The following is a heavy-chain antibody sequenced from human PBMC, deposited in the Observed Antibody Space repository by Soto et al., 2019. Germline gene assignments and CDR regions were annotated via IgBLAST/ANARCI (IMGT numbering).Heavy chain of an antibody. CDR1: GFTFSSHW. CDR2: IGPDGSST. Sequence: PXGSLRLSCSAAGFTFSSHWIHWVRQAPGKGLVWVSHIGPDGSSTRDADSVQGRFTISRDNARNTLYLQMNSLRDEDTAVYYCARDNNWSYDYWGQGILVTVSS. V-gene: IGHV3-74*01. CDR3: ARDNNWSYDY. J-gene: IGHJ4*02. D-gene: IGHD1-1*01.